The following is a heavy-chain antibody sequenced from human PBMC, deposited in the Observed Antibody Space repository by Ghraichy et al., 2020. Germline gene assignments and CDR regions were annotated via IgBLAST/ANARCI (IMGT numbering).Heavy chain of an antibody. CDR1: DGSISSSSYL. J-gene: IGHJ4*02. CDR3: ARHLTSGSYITDY. CDR2: IYYRGST. Sequence: GSLRLSCTVSDGSISSSSYLWGWIRQPPGKGLEWIGSIYYRGSTYYKPSLKSRVTISVDTSKNQFSLKLRSVTAADTAAYYCARHLTSGSYITDYWGQGTLVTVSS. V-gene: IGHV4-39*01. D-gene: IGHD1-26*01.